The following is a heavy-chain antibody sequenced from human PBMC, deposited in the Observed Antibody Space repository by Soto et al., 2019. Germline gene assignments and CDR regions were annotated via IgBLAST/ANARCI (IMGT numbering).Heavy chain of an antibody. D-gene: IGHD6-19*01. Sequence: VQLVESGGGLVRPGGSLRVSCAASGFSFSNYSMNWVRQTPGKGLEWVACISSRSGSIFYADSVKGRFTISRDNAKRLLFLQMNRLRVEDTALYYCARGGGQWLIGMASWGQGTLVTVSS. CDR1: GFSFSNYS. V-gene: IGHV3-21*01. J-gene: IGHJ5*02. CDR3: ARGGGQWLIGMAS. CDR2: ISSRSGSI.